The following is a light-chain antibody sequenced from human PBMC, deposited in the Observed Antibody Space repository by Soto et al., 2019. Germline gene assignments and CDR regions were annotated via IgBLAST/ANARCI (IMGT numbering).Light chain of an antibody. CDR3: SSYTSTSRLEV. Sequence: QSALTQPASVSGSPGQSITISCSGTSSDVGDYYYVSWYQQHPGKAPKLLIYGVTDRPSGVSHRFFGSKSGNTASLTISGLQAEDEANYYCSSYTSTSRLEVFGGGTKLTVL. V-gene: IGLV2-14*01. CDR1: SSDVGDYYY. CDR2: GVT. J-gene: IGLJ3*02.